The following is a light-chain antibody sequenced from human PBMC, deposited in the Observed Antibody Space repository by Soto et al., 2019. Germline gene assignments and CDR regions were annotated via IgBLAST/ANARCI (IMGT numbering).Light chain of an antibody. CDR2: RAS. J-gene: IGKJ4*01. Sequence: EIVLTQSPGTLSLSPGERATLSSGASQSIGSTYLAWYQHKPGQAPRLLIYRASSRATGIPDRFSGSGSGTDFTLTISRLEPEDFAVYYCQQYGSSPLTFGGGTKVEIK. V-gene: IGKV3-20*01. CDR1: QSIGSTY. CDR3: QQYGSSPLT.